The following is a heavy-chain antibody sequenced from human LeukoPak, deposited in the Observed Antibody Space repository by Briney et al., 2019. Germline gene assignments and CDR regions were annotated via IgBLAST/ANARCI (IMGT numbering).Heavy chain of an antibody. CDR2: IYYSGST. V-gene: IGHV4-59*01. CDR1: GGSISSYY. J-gene: IGHJ6*03. CDR3: ARAPTSYYFYYYMDV. Sequence: TSETLSVICTVSGGSISSYYWSWIRQPPGKGLEWIGYIYYSGSTNYKHSLKSRVTIPVDTSKNQFSLKLSSVTAADTAVYYCARAPTSYYFYYYMDVWGKGTTVTVSS.